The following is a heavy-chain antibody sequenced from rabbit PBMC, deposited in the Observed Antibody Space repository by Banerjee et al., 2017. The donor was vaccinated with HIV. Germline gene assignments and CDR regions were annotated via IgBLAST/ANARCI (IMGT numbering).Heavy chain of an antibody. D-gene: IGHD6-1*01. CDR3: ARASNSIAYVGDL. CDR1: GFSFSSYY. CDR2: IYNGDDST. V-gene: IGHV1S40*01. Sequence: QSLEESGGDLVKPGASLTLTCTASGFSFSSYYICWVRQAPGKGLEWIACIYNGDDSTYYASWVNGRFSISKTSSTTVTLQMTSLTVADTATYFCARASNSIAYVGDLWGPGTLVTVS. J-gene: IGHJ6*01.